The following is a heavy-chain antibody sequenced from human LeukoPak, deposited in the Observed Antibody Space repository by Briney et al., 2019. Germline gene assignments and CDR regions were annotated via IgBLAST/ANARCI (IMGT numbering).Heavy chain of an antibody. D-gene: IGHD2-2*01. J-gene: IGHJ4*02. CDR1: GGSISSYY. V-gene: IGHV4-4*07. Sequence: SETLSLTCTVSGGSISSYYWSWIRQPAGKGLEWIGRIYTSGSTNYNPSLKSRVTMSVDTSKSQFSLKLSSVTAADTAVYYCARELNDIVVVPAATGNYFDYWGQGTLVTVSS. CDR3: ARELNDIVVVPAATGNYFDY. CDR2: IYTSGST.